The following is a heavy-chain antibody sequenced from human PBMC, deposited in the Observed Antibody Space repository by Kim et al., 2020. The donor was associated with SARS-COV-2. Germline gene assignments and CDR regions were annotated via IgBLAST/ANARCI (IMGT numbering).Heavy chain of an antibody. J-gene: IGHJ6*02. CDR1: GFTFSSYA. V-gene: IGHV3-30*04. CDR3: ARVYSSGWPSRGYYYYGMDV. CDR2: ISYDGSNK. D-gene: IGHD6-19*01. Sequence: GGSLRLSCAASGFTFSSYAMHWVRQAPGKGLEWVAVISYDGSNKYYADSVKGRFTISRDNSKNTLYLQMNSLRAEDTAVYYCARVYSSGWPSRGYYYYGMDVWGQGTTVTVSS.